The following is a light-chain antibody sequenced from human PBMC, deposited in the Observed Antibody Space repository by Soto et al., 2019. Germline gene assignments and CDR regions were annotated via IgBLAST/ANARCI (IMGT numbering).Light chain of an antibody. CDR2: VAS. Sequence: EIVLTQSPGTLSLSPGERATLSCRASQSVSSGYLAWYQQRPGQAPRLLIYVASSRATGIPDRFSGSGSGKDFTLTISRLEPEDFAVYYCQQYGSSPYTFGQGTKLEIK. J-gene: IGKJ2*01. CDR3: QQYGSSPYT. V-gene: IGKV3-20*01. CDR1: QSVSSGY.